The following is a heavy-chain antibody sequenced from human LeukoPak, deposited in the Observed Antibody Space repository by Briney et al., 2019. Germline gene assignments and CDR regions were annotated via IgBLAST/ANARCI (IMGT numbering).Heavy chain of an antibody. V-gene: IGHV3-7*01. J-gene: IGHJ4*02. CDR1: GFTFSTYW. CDR2: IKHDGSEK. Sequence: PGGSLRLSCETSGFTFSTYWMTWVRPAPGKGLEWVATIKHDGSEKYYVDSVKGRFTISRDYAKKSLFLQMNSLRAEDTAVYYCARDARYFDWLFSRYFDYWGQGTLVTASS. D-gene: IGHD3-9*01. CDR3: ARDARYFDWLFSRYFDY.